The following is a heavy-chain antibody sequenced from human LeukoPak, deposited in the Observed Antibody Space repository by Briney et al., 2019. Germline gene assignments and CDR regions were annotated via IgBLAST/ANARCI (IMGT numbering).Heavy chain of an antibody. J-gene: IGHJ2*01. Sequence: GGSLRLSCAASGFTFSPYDMHWVGQVTGKGLEWVSGIGTAGDTYYSGSVQGRFTISRENAKQSLYLQMNSLRAGDTAVYYCVRATSGFDLWGRGTLVSVSS. CDR3: VRATSGFDL. D-gene: IGHD1-26*01. V-gene: IGHV3-13*04. CDR2: IGTAGDT. CDR1: GFTFSPYD.